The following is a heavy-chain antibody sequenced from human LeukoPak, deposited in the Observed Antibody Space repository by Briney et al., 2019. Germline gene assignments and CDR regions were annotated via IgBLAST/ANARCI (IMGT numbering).Heavy chain of an antibody. J-gene: IGHJ4*02. CDR2: FDPEDGET. CDR3: ATSPITMVRGVIITLALDY. Sequence: ASVKVSCKVSGYTLTELSMHWVRQAPGKGLEWMGGFDPEDGETIYAQKFQGRVTMTEDTSTDTAYMELSSLRSEDTAVYYCATSPITMVRGVIITLALDYWGQGTLVTVSS. CDR1: GYTLTELS. D-gene: IGHD3-10*01. V-gene: IGHV1-24*01.